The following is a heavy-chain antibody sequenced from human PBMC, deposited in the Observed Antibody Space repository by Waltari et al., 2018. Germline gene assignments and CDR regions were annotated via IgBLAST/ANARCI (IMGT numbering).Heavy chain of an antibody. CDR3: AKDAFGNTYMDH. Sequence: QLQLVESGGGVVQPGHSLSISCAASAFRPRHYCMPWVRQAPGRGLEWVALLWFEGGDEYYADSVRGRFTISRDNSKNLLYLHMDSLRVDDTAVYYCAKDAFGNTYMDHWGQGTLVTVSS. J-gene: IGHJ4*02. V-gene: IGHV3-30*02. D-gene: IGHD3-16*01. CDR1: AFRPRHYC. CDR2: LWFEGGDE.